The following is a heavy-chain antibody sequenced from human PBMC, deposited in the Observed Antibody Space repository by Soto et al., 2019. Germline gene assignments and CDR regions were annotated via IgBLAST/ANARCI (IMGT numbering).Heavy chain of an antibody. J-gene: IGHJ4*02. Sequence: GPSVKVSCKASGGTFSSYTISWVRQAPGQGLEWMGRIIPILGIANYAQKFQGRVTITADKSTSTAYMELSSLRSEDTAVYYCGRSLYSGYDYYTRYFDYWGQGTLVTVSS. CDR3: GRSLYSGYDYYTRYFDY. V-gene: IGHV1-69*02. D-gene: IGHD5-12*01. CDR1: GGTFSSYT. CDR2: IIPILGIA.